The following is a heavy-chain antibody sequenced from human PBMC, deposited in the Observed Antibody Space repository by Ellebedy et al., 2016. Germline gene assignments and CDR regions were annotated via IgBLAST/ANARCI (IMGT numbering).Heavy chain of an antibody. D-gene: IGHD1-14*01. CDR2: TPHDGSDG. V-gene: IGHV3-30*04. Sequence: GGSLRLXXAASGFTFSTYPMNWVRQAPGKGLEWVALTPHDGSDGFYADSVRGRFTISRDNFKKTFYLQMSSLRAEDTAVYYCARDGTTWHGGAFDVWGRGTMITVSS. CDR3: ARDGTTWHGGAFDV. J-gene: IGHJ3*01. CDR1: GFTFSTYP.